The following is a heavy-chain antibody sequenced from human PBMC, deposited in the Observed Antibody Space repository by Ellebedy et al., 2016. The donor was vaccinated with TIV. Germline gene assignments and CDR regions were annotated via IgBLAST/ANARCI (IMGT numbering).Heavy chain of an antibody. CDR1: GFTFSSYA. Sequence: GGSLRLXCAASGFTFSSYAMHWVRQAPGKGLEWVAVISYDGSNKYYADSVKGRFTISRDNSKNTLYLQMNSLRAEDTAVYYCASRPGIAVAGPGDYWGQGTLVTVS. D-gene: IGHD6-19*01. CDR3: ASRPGIAVAGPGDY. CDR2: ISYDGSNK. J-gene: IGHJ4*02. V-gene: IGHV3-30-3*01.